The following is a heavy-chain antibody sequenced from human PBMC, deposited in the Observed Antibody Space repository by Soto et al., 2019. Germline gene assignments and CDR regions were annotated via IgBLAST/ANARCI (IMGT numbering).Heavy chain of an antibody. D-gene: IGHD2-2*01. Sequence: ASVKVSCKASGYTFSNYAMHWVRQAPGQRLEWMGWINAGNGNTKYSQNLQGRVAITRDTSASTAYVELSSLRSEDTAVYYCARVYCSTPSCYGYYAMDVWGQGTTVTVSS. V-gene: IGHV1-3*01. CDR1: GYTFSNYA. CDR3: ARVYCSTPSCYGYYAMDV. CDR2: INAGNGNT. J-gene: IGHJ6*02.